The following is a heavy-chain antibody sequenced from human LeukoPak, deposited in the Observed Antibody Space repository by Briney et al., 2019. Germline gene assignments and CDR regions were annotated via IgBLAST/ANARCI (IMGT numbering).Heavy chain of an antibody. CDR1: GFTFSRSG. CDR2: MWDDGSTQ. CDR3: ARDLGSVPFDY. Sequence: PGRSLRLSCAASGFTFSRSGMHWVCQAPGKGLEWVAVMWDDGSTQKYADSVKGRFTISRDNSKSMLYLQMNTLRAEDTAVYYCARDLGSVPFDYWGQGTLVTVSA. V-gene: IGHV3-33*01. J-gene: IGHJ4*02.